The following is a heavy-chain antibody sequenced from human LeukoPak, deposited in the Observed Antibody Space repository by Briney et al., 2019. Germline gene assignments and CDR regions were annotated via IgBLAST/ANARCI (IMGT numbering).Heavy chain of an antibody. J-gene: IGHJ6*03. V-gene: IGHV1-18*04. CDR3: ARDAGSSWSDYYYYMDV. D-gene: IGHD6-13*01. Sequence: ASVKVSCKASGYTFTGYYMHWVRQAPGQGLEWMGWISAYNGNTNYAQKLQGRVTLTTDTSTSTAYMELRSLRSDDTAVYYCARDAGSSWSDYYYYMDVWGKGTTVTVSS. CDR1: GYTFTGYY. CDR2: ISAYNGNT.